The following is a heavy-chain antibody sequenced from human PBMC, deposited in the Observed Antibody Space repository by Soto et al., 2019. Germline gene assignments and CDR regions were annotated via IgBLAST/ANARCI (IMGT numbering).Heavy chain of an antibody. CDR1: GFTFSSYS. CDR2: ISSSSTI. V-gene: IGHV3-48*02. CDR3: ARGTGYITGFDY. J-gene: IGHJ4*02. D-gene: IGHD1-20*01. Sequence: EVQLVESGGGLVQPGGSLRLSCAASGFTFSSYSMNWVRQAPGKGLEWVSYISSSSTIYYADSVKGRFTISRDNAKNSLYLQMNSLRDEDTAVYYCARGTGYITGFDYWGQGTLVTVSS.